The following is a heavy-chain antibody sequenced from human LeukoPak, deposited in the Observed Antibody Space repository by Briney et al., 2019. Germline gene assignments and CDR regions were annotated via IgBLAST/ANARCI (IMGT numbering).Heavy chain of an antibody. CDR2: IIPIFGTA. CDR3: ATLTEEGSGSYSPHYYYYMDV. Sequence: SVKVSCKASGGTFSSYAISWVRQAPGQGLEWMGGIIPIFGTANYAQKFQGRVTITTDESTSTAYMELSSLRSEDTAVYYCATLTEEGSGSYSPHYYYYMDVWGKGTTVTVSS. D-gene: IGHD3-10*01. V-gene: IGHV1-69*05. J-gene: IGHJ6*03. CDR1: GGTFSSYA.